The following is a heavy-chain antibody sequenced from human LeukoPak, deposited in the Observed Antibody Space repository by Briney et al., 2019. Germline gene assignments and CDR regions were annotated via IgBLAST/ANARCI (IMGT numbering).Heavy chain of an antibody. Sequence: GGSLRLSCAASGFTFSSYAMSWVRQAPGKGLEWVSAISGSGGSTYYADSVKGRFTISRDNSKNTLYLQMNSLRVGDTAVYYCARAGYYDSSGFYAPDAFDIWGQGTVVTVSS. CDR3: ARAGYYDSSGFYAPDAFDI. CDR1: GFTFSSYA. V-gene: IGHV3-23*01. D-gene: IGHD3-22*01. CDR2: ISGSGGST. J-gene: IGHJ3*02.